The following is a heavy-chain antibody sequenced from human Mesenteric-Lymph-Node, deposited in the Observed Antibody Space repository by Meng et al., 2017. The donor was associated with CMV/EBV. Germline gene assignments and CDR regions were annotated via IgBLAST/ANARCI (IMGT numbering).Heavy chain of an antibody. Sequence: GSLRLSCTVSGGSVSSSNYYWGWIRQPPGKGLEWIGSVYYRGNTYSRPSLRSRVTISVDTSKNQFSLNLTSVTAADTAVYYCARVPDYDFWSGYYSERGYWGQGALVTVSS. CDR1: GGSVSSSNYY. V-gene: IGHV4-39*07. D-gene: IGHD3-3*01. CDR3: ARVPDYDFWSGYYSERGY. J-gene: IGHJ4*02. CDR2: VYYRGNT.